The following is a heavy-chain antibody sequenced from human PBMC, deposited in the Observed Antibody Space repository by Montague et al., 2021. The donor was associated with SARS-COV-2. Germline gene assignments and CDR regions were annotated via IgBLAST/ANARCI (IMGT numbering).Heavy chain of an antibody. V-gene: IGHV4-39*07. CDR3: ARDLNEYSSSGGFDY. CDR2: IYYSGST. D-gene: IGHD6-6*01. Sequence: SETLSLTCTVSGGSISSSSYYWGWIRQPPGKGLEWIRSIYYSGSTYYNPSLKSRVTISVDTSKNQFSLKLSSVTAADTAVYYCARDLNEYSSSGGFDYWGQGTLVTVSS. CDR1: GGSISSSSYY. J-gene: IGHJ4*02.